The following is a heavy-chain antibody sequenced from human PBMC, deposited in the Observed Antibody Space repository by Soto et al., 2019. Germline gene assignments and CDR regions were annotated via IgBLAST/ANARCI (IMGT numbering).Heavy chain of an antibody. D-gene: IGHD3-22*01. CDR3: ARPHSSNYYDSSGYYYPPGY. V-gene: IGHV5-51*01. Sequence: PGESLKISCKGSGYSFTSYWIGWVRQMPGKGLEWTGIIYPGDSDTRYSPSFQGQVTISADKSISTAYLQWSSLKASDTAMYYCARPHSSNYYDSSGYYYPPGYWGQGTLVTVSS. J-gene: IGHJ4*02. CDR2: IYPGDSDT. CDR1: GYSFTSYW.